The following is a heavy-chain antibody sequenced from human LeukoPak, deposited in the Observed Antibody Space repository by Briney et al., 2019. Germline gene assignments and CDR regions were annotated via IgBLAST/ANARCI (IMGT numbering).Heavy chain of an antibody. V-gene: IGHV1-18*01. CDR2: ISAYNGKT. CDR1: GYTFTSYG. Sequence: ASVNVSCTASGYTFTSYGISWVRQAPGQGVEWMGWISAYNGKTNYEKALQGRVTMTTHTSTSTAYMEVRSLRFYDTAVYYCARSAPGYSSGWPDYWGQGTLVTVSS. CDR3: ARSAPGYSSGWPDY. D-gene: IGHD6-19*01. J-gene: IGHJ4*02.